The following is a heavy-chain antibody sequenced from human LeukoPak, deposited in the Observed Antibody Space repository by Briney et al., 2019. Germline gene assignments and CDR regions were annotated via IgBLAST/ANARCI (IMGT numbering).Heavy chain of an antibody. V-gene: IGHV3-23*01. CDR1: GFTFTNYA. Sequence: GGSLRLSCAGSGFTFTNYAMSWVRQAPGKGLEWVSSVGASGTNTYYADSVKGRFTISRDNSKNTLYLQMNSLRAEDTAVYYCAKRLPAASFDYWGQGTLVTVSS. J-gene: IGHJ4*02. CDR3: AKRLPAASFDY. CDR2: VGASGTNT. D-gene: IGHD2-2*01.